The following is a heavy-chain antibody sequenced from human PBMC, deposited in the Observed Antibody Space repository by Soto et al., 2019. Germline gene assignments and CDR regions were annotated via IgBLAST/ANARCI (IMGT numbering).Heavy chain of an antibody. CDR1: GGSISSGGYS. D-gene: IGHD1-1*01. J-gene: IGHJ6*02. Sequence: SETLSLTCAVSGGSISSGGYSWSWIRQPPGKGLEWTGYIYHSGSTYYNPSLKSRVTISVDTSKSQFSLDLTSVTAADTAVYYCARGGTTDYYYYGMDVWGHGTTVTVSS. CDR2: IYHSGST. V-gene: IGHV4-30-2*01. CDR3: ARGGTTDYYYYGMDV.